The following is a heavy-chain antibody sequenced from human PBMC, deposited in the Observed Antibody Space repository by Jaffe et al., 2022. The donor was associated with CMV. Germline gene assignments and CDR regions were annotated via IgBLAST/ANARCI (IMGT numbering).Heavy chain of an antibody. D-gene: IGHD3-10*01. CDR1: GGSISSSSYY. CDR2: IYYSGST. V-gene: IGHV4-39*01. Sequence: QLQLQESGPGLVKPSETLSLTCTVSGGSISSSSYYWGWIRQPPGKGLEWIGSIYYSGSTYYNPSLKSRVTISVDTSKNQFSLKLSSVTAADTAVYYCARHLWLTGGFDPWGQGTLVTVSS. CDR3: ARHLWLTGGFDP. J-gene: IGHJ5*02.